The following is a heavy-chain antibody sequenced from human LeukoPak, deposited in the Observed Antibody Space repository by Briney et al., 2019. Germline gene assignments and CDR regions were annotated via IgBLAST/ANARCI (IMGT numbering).Heavy chain of an antibody. V-gene: IGHV4-30-4*01. D-gene: IGHD3-3*01. CDR2: IYYSGST. Sequence: SETLSLTCTVSGGSISSGDYYWSWIRQPPGKGLEWIGYIYYSGSTYYNPSLKSRVTISVDTSKNQFSLKLSSVTAADTAVYYCARGRRYYDFWSGYYTKYFQHWGQGTLVTVSS. CDR3: ARGRRYYDFWSGYYTKYFQH. J-gene: IGHJ1*01. CDR1: GGSISSGDYY.